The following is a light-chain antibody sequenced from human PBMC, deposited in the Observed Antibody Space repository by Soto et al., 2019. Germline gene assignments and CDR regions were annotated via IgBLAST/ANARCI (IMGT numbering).Light chain of an antibody. CDR1: SSDVGAHNY. Sequence: QSALTQPPSASGSPGQSVTISCIGTSSDVGAHNYVSWYQQHPGKAPKLMIYEVNKRPSGVPDRFSGSKSGNTASLTVSGLHADDEADYYCISYAGTAYVAIGGGTKLTVL. V-gene: IGLV2-8*01. CDR3: ISYAGTAYVA. CDR2: EVN. J-gene: IGLJ2*01.